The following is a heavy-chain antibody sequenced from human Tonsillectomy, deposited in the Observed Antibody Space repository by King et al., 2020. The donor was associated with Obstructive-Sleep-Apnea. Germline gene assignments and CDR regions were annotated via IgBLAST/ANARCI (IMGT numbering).Heavy chain of an antibody. CDR3: ARFHTWGDYYFDY. Sequence: VQLVESGGGLVKPGGSLRISCAASGFTFSNYSMNWVRQAPGKGLEWVSSISTRSSYIYYADSVKGRFTIARDNAKNSLFLQMNSLRAEDTAVYYWARFHTWGDYYFDYWGQGTLVTVSS. D-gene: IGHD7-27*01. CDR2: ISTRSSYI. J-gene: IGHJ4*02. V-gene: IGHV3-21*01. CDR1: GFTFSNYS.